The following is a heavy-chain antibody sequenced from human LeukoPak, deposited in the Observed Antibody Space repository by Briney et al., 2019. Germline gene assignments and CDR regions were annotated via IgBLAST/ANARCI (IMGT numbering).Heavy chain of an antibody. Sequence: ASVKVSCKASGYTFTSYGISWVRQAPPQGLEWVGCISAYNGNTNNAHKLHGRVTMTTDTCTSTAYMELRSLSTADTAVYFCARPPLPYYYDSSGPYAYWGQGTLVTVSS. CDR1: GYTFTSYG. J-gene: IGHJ4*02. CDR2: ISAYNGNT. D-gene: IGHD3-22*01. CDR3: ARPPLPYYYDSSGPYAY. V-gene: IGHV1-18*01.